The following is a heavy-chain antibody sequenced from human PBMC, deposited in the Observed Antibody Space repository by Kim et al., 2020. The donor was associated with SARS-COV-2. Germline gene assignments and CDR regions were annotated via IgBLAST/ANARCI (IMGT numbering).Heavy chain of an antibody. CDR3: ARRGYSYGFGGRGGWYFDY. Sequence: SETLSLTCTVSGGSISSSSYYWGWIRQPPGKGLEWIGSIYYSGSTYYNPSLKSRVTISVDTSKNQFSLKLSSVTAADTAVYYCARRGYSYGFGGRGGWYFDYWGQVTLVTVSS. CDR2: IYYSGST. CDR1: GGSISSSSYY. V-gene: IGHV4-39*01. D-gene: IGHD5-18*01. J-gene: IGHJ4*02.